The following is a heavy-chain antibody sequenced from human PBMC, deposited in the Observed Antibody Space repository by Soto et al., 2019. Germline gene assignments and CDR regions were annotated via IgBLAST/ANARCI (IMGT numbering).Heavy chain of an antibody. J-gene: IGHJ6*02. CDR2: IWYDGSNK. D-gene: IGHD3-22*01. CDR1: GFTFSSYG. CDR3: AKDISSSGYLPWPLPYYYYGMDV. Sequence: GGSLRLSCAASGFTFSSYGMHWVRQAPGKGLEWVAVIWYDGSNKYYADSVKGRFTISRDNSKNTLYLQMNSLRAEDTAVYYCAKDISSSGYLPWPLPYYYYGMDVWGQGTTVTVSS. V-gene: IGHV3-33*06.